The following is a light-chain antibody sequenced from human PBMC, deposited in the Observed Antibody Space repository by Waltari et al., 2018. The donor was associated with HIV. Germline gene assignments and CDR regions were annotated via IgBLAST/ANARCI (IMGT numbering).Light chain of an antibody. V-gene: IGKV4-1*01. CDR3: QQYFTTPWT. J-gene: IGKJ2*02. CDR2: WAS. Sequence: DIVMSQSPDSLAVVLGERATINYKFSQSVLYNSNNKNYLAWYQQKPGQPPHLLIYWASTRESGVPGRFSGSGSGTDFTLTISSLQAEDVAVYYCQQYFTTPWTFGQGTKLEIK. CDR1: QSVLYNSNNKNY.